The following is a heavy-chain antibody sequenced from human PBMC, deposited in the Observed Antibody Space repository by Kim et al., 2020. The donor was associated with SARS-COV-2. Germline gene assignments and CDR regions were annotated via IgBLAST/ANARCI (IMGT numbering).Heavy chain of an antibody. V-gene: IGHV1-69*13. CDR3: ARGLPEGSYDILTGDLDY. CDR2: SIPIFGTA. Sequence: SVKVSCKASGGTFSSYAISWVRQAPGQGLEWMGGSIPIFGTANYAQKFQGRVTITADESTSTAYMELSSLRSEDTAVYYCARGLPEGSYDILTGDLDYWGQGTLVTVSS. CDR1: GGTFSSYA. D-gene: IGHD3-9*01. J-gene: IGHJ4*02.